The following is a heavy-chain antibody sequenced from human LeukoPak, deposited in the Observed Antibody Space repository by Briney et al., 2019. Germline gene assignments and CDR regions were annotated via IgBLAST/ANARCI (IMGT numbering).Heavy chain of an antibody. V-gene: IGHV3-23*01. CDR1: GFTFGSYA. CDR3: AKVQEMDTILPPFHY. J-gene: IGHJ4*02. D-gene: IGHD5-24*01. Sequence: PGGSLRLSCAASGFTFGSYAMDWVRQAPGKGLEWVSAISGSGGSAYYADSMKGRFTISRDNSKYTLYLQMNSLRAEDTAVYYCAKVQEMDTILPPFHYWGQGTLVAVSS. CDR2: ISGSGGSA.